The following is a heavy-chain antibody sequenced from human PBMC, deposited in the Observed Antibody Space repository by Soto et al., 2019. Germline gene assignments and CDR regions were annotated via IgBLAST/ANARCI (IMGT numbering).Heavy chain of an antibody. Sequence: GGSLRLSCAASGFTFSDYYMSWIRQAPGKGLEWVSYISSSGSTIYYADSVKGRFTISRDNAKNSLYLQMNSLRAEDTAVYYCARDVLDYDILTGPDYYYYYYMDVWGKGTTVTVSS. CDR1: GFTFSDYY. CDR2: ISSSGSTI. V-gene: IGHV3-11*01. D-gene: IGHD3-9*01. CDR3: ARDVLDYDILTGPDYYYYYYMDV. J-gene: IGHJ6*03.